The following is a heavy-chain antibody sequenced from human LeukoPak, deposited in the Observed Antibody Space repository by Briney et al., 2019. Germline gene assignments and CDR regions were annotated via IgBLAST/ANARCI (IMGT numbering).Heavy chain of an antibody. CDR2: IYTSGST. CDR1: GGSISSYY. Sequence: PSETLSLTCTVSGGSISSYYWSWIRQPAGKGLEWIGRIYTSGSTNYNPSLKSRVTMSVDTSKNQFSLKLSSVTAADTAVYYCARDGRPGYPNWFDPWGQGTLVTVSS. V-gene: IGHV4-4*07. CDR3: ARDGRPGYPNWFDP. D-gene: IGHD2-15*01. J-gene: IGHJ5*02.